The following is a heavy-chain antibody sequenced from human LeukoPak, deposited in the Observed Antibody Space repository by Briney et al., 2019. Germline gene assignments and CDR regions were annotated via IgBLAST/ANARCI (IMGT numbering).Heavy chain of an antibody. CDR3: ARGGGYYDSSGYSFAY. D-gene: IGHD3-22*01. CDR2: IIPILGIA. J-gene: IGHJ4*02. CDR1: GGSFSSYA. V-gene: IGHV1-69*04. Sequence: SVKVSCKASGGSFSSYAISWVRQAPGQGLECMGRIIPILGIANYAQKFQGRVTITADKSTSTAYMELSSLRSEDTAVYYCARGGGYYDSSGYSFAYWGQGTLVTVSS.